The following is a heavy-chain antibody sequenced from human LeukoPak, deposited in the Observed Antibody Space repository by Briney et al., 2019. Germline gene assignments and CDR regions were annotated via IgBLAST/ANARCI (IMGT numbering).Heavy chain of an antibody. CDR1: GGTFSDYA. V-gene: IGHV1-69*06. Sequence: VKVSCKASGGTFSDYALNWVRRAPGQGLEWMGVFIPILGTANSTQKFQDRVTITADISTNTVYMELSSLRAEDTAVYYCAKDSRSLVVTVDPYYFGYWGQGTLVTVSS. J-gene: IGHJ4*02. CDR3: AKDSRSLVVTVDPYYFGY. CDR2: FIPILGTA. D-gene: IGHD2-21*02.